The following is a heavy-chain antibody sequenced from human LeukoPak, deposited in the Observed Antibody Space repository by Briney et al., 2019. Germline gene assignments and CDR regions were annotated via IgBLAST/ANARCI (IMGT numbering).Heavy chain of an antibody. V-gene: IGHV1-69*04. Sequence: SVKVSCKASGGTFSSYAISWVRQAPGQGLEWMGRIIPILGIANYAQKFQGRVTMTEDTSTDTAYMELSSLRSEDTAVYYCAKDRGYVSGWYGGAVDYWGQGTLVTVSS. CDR2: IIPILGIA. J-gene: IGHJ4*02. CDR1: GGTFSSYA. CDR3: AKDRGYVSGWYGGAVDY. D-gene: IGHD6-19*01.